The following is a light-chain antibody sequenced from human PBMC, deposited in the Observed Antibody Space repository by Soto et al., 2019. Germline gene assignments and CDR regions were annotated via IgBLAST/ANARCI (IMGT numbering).Light chain of an antibody. CDR1: QSFGSW. CDR3: QQYNISPST. J-gene: IGKJ2*01. V-gene: IGKV1-5*01. Sequence: DIQMTQSPSTLSASVGDTVTITCRASQSFGSWLAWYQQKPGQAPKLLIYDISTLEYGVPSRFSGSGSGTEFTLTISSLQPDDFATYYCQQYNISPSTFDQGTKVEIK. CDR2: DIS.